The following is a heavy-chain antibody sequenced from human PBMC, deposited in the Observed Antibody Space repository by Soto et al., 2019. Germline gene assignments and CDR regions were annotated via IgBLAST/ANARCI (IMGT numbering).Heavy chain of an antibody. V-gene: IGHV1-69*02. Sequence: QVRLVQSGAEVKKPGSSVKVSCKASGGTFSSYTISWVRQAPGQGLEWMGRIIPILGIANYAQKFQGRVTITADKSTSTAYMELSSLRSEDTAVYYCARGDCSGGSCYSRGDAFDIWGQGTMVTVSS. CDR2: IIPILGIA. D-gene: IGHD2-15*01. CDR3: ARGDCSGGSCYSRGDAFDI. J-gene: IGHJ3*02. CDR1: GGTFSSYT.